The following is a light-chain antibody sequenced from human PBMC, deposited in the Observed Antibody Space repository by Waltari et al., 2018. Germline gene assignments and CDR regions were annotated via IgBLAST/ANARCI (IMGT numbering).Light chain of an antibody. Sequence: QSVLTQAPSASGTPGQRVTISCLGSSSNIGSTYVNWYQQLPGTAPKLLIYNNNQRPSGVHDRCSGSKSGTSASLAIGGLQSADEADFYCSAWDDSLNAWVFGGGTRLTVL. CDR2: NNN. J-gene: IGLJ3*02. V-gene: IGLV1-44*01. CDR1: SSNIGSTY. CDR3: SAWDDSLNAWV.